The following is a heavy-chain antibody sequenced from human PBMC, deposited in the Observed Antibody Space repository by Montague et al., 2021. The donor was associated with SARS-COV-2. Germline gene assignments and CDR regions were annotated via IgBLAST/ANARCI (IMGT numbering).Heavy chain of an antibody. J-gene: IGHJ5*02. V-gene: IGHV3-23*03. CDR3: AKVGDILTGYSLINLDA. D-gene: IGHD3-9*01. CDR1: GFTFSNSP. Sequence: SLRLSCAASGFTFSNSPMCWVRQAPGKGLDWVSVIHSAGRGTYYADSVQGRFTISRDNLKNTVYLQMNSLRDVDTALYYCAKVGDILTGYSLINLDAWGQGTLVVVSS. CDR2: IHSAGRGT.